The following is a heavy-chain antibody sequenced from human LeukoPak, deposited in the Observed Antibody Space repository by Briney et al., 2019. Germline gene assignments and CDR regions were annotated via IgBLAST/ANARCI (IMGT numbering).Heavy chain of an antibody. V-gene: IGHV1-69*02. D-gene: IGHD3-9*01. CDR1: GGTFSSYT. Sequence: SVTVSCKASGGTFSSYTISWVRQAPGQGLEWMGRIIPILGIANYAQKFQGRVTITADKSTSTAYMELSSLRSEDTAVYYCARAPTQYFDWSHAFDIWGQGTMVTVSS. J-gene: IGHJ3*02. CDR2: IIPILGIA. CDR3: ARAPTQYFDWSHAFDI.